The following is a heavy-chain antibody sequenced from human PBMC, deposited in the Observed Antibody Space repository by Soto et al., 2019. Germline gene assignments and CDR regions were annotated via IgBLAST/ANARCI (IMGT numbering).Heavy chain of an antibody. D-gene: IGHD5-12*01. CDR1: GFTFSFYW. J-gene: IGHJ4*02. CDR2: INQDGSEI. V-gene: IGHV3-7*03. Sequence: LRLSCEVSGFTFSFYWMSWVRQAPGKGLEWVANINQDGSEINFVDSVKGRFTISRDNAKNLLYLQMNSLRVEDTAVYYCARDWSYSGFEDFWGQGTQVTVSS. CDR3: ARDWSYSGFEDF.